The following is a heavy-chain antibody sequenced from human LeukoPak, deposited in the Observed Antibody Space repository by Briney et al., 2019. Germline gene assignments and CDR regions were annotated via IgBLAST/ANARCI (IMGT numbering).Heavy chain of an antibody. V-gene: IGHV4-30-4*01. CDR1: GGSISSGDYY. CDR3: ARFRSRITIFGVDTSLDY. CDR2: IYYSGST. Sequence: PSETLSLTCTVSGGSISSGDYYWSWIRQPPGKGLEWIGYIYYSGSTYYNPSLKSRVTISVDTSKNQFSLKLSSVTAADTAVYYCARFRSRITIFGVDTSLDYWGQGTLVTVSS. D-gene: IGHD3-3*01. J-gene: IGHJ4*02.